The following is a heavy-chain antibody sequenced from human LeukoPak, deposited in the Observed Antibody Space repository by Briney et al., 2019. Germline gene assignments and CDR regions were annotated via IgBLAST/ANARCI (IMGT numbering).Heavy chain of an antibody. J-gene: IGHJ6*02. Sequence: GASVKVSCKASGGTFSSYAISWVRQAPGQWLEWMGGIIPIFGTANYAQKFQGRVTITADESTSTAYMELSSLRSEDTAVYYCAGPGDGYMPLNDLYYYYGMDVWGQGTTVTVSS. CDR1: GGTFSSYA. D-gene: IGHD5-24*01. CDR3: AGPGDGYMPLNDLYYYYGMDV. CDR2: IIPIFGTA. V-gene: IGHV1-69*13.